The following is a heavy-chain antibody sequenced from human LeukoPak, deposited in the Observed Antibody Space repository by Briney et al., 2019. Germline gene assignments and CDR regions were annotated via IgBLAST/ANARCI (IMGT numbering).Heavy chain of an antibody. CDR2: INAGNGNT. Sequence: ASVKVSCKASGYTFTSYAMHWVRQAPGQRLEWMGWINAGNGNTKYSQKFQGRVTITRDTSAGTAYMELSSLRSGDTAVYYCARDSTYYYDSSGYLYGMDVWGQGTTVTVSS. V-gene: IGHV1-3*01. CDR1: GYTFTSYA. J-gene: IGHJ6*02. D-gene: IGHD3-22*01. CDR3: ARDSTYYYDSSGYLYGMDV.